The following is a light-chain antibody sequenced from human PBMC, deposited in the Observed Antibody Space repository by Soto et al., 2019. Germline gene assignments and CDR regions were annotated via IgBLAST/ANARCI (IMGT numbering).Light chain of an antibody. V-gene: IGLV2-14*01. Sequence: QSALTQPASVSGSPGQSITISCTGTNSDIGTYNYVSWYQQHPGKAPNLMIYEVTNRPSGVSNRFSGSKSGNTASLTISGLQAEDEADYYCSSYTTSSIWVFGGGTKLTVL. J-gene: IGLJ3*02. CDR1: NSDIGTYNY. CDR3: SSYTTSSIWV. CDR2: EVT.